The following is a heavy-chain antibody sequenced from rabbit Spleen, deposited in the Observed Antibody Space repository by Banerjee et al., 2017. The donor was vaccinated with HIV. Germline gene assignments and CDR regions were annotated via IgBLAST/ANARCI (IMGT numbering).Heavy chain of an antibody. V-gene: IGHV1S45*01. Sequence: QEQLEESGGDLVKPGASLTLTCTASGFSFSSSDYMCWVRQAPGKGLEWISCIAGSSSGFTCSASWAKGRFTISKTSSTTVTLQMTSLTVADTATYFCARDAGSGDYIDVYFDLWGPGTLVTVS. CDR3: ARDAGSGDYIDVYFDL. D-gene: IGHD8-1*01. CDR1: GFSFSSSDY. J-gene: IGHJ4*01. CDR2: IAGSSSGFT.